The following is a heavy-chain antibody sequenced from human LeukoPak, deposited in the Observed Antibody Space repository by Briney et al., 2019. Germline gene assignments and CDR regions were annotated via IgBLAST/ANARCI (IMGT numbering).Heavy chain of an antibody. J-gene: IGHJ5*02. CDR2: ISYDGSNK. Sequence: PGGSLRLSCAASGFTFNSYAMHWVRQAPGKGLEWVAVISYDGSNKYYADSVKGRFTISRDNSKNTLYLQMNSLRAEDTAVYYCARGPKGTWTLYSSSWYNWFDPWGQGTLVTVSS. CDR1: GFTFNSYA. V-gene: IGHV3-30-3*01. D-gene: IGHD6-13*01. CDR3: ARGPKGTWTLYSSSWYNWFDP.